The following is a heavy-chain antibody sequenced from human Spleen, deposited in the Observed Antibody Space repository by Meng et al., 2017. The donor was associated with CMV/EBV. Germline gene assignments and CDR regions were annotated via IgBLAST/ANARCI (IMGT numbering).Heavy chain of an antibody. J-gene: IGHJ6*02. V-gene: IGHV1-69*10. CDR2: IIPIVGMA. CDR3: ARDILPPVIRARNYYYGMDV. CDR1: GYNFILYY. D-gene: IGHD2-2*01. Sequence: SVKVSCKTSGYNFILYYTHWVRQAPGQGLEWMGGIIPIVGMADYAQKFQGRVTIIADKSTSTAYMELISLRSEDTAVYYCARDILPPVIRARNYYYGMDVWGQGTTVTVSS.